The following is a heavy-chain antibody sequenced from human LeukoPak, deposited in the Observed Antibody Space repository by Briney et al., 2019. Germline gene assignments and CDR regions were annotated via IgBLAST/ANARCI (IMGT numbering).Heavy chain of an antibody. Sequence: SQTLPLTYAISGDSVSSNSAAWNWLRQSPSRGLEWLGRTYYRSKWYNDYAVSVKSQITINPDTSKNQFSLQLNSVTPEDTAVYYCAREAYNWNYRWFDPWGQGTLVTVSS. CDR1: GDSVSSNSAA. V-gene: IGHV6-1*01. CDR3: AREAYNWNYRWFDP. CDR2: TYYRSKWYN. D-gene: IGHD1-7*01. J-gene: IGHJ5*02.